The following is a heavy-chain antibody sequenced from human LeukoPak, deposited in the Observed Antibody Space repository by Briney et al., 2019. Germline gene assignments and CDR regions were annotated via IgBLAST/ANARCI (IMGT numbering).Heavy chain of an antibody. J-gene: IGHJ5*02. CDR2: ISAYNGNT. Sequence: ASVKVSCKASGYTFTSYGIRWVRQAPGQGLEWMGWISAYNGNTNYAQKLQGRVTMTTDTSTSTAYMELRSLRSDDTAVYYCARRTHSYYDFWSGYYKGEYWFDPWGQGTLVTVSS. CDR1: GYTFTSYG. V-gene: IGHV1-18*01. D-gene: IGHD3-3*01. CDR3: ARRTHSYYDFWSGYYKGEYWFDP.